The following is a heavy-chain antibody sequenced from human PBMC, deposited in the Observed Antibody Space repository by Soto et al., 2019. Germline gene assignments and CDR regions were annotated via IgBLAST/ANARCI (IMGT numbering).Heavy chain of an antibody. Sequence: QVQLVESGGGVVQPWRSLRLSCAASGFTFSSYAMHWVRQAPGKGLEWVAVISYDGSNKYYADSVKGRFTISRDNSKNTLYLQMNSLRAEDTAVYYCARADWSYYYYGMDVWGQGTTVTVSS. CDR2: ISYDGSNK. V-gene: IGHV3-30-3*01. CDR3: ARADWSYYYYGMDV. CDR1: GFTFSSYA. J-gene: IGHJ6*02. D-gene: IGHD1-1*01.